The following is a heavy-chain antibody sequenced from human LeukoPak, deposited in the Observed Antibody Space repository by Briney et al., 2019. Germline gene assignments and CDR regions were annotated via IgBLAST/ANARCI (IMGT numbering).Heavy chain of an antibody. CDR3: ARTKGGSYSPFDY. J-gene: IGHJ4*02. V-gene: IGHV3-13*01. CDR1: GFTFSSYD. CDR2: IGTAGDT. D-gene: IGHD1-26*01. Sequence: GGSLRLSCAASGFTFSSYDMHWVRQATGKGLEWVSAIGTAGDTYYPGSVKGRFTISRENAKNSLYLQMISLRAGDTAVYYCARTKGGSYSPFDYWGQGTLVTVSS.